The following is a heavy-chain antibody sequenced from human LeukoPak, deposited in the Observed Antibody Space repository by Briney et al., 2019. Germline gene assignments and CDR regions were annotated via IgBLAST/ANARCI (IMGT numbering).Heavy chain of an antibody. J-gene: IGHJ4*02. V-gene: IGHV3-7*01. D-gene: IGHD6-13*01. Sequence: GGSLRLSCAASGFTFSYHWMTWVRQAPGKGLEWVANIKNDGAVKNYVDSVKGRFTISRDNAKNSLYLQMNSLRAEDTAVYYCAKDSYSKGGFWGQGVLVTVSS. CDR2: IKNDGAVK. CDR3: AKDSYSKGGF. CDR1: GFTFSYHW.